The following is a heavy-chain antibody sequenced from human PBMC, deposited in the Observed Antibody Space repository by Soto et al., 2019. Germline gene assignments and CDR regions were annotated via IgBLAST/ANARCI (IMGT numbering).Heavy chain of an antibody. J-gene: IGHJ6*03. CDR3: ARGKITRAWGSVYYYYMDV. D-gene: IGHD3-10*01. CDR1: GGTFSSYT. V-gene: IGHV1-69*02. CDR2: IIPILGIA. Sequence: SVKVSCKASGGTFSSYTISWVRQAPGQGLEWMGRIIPILGIANYAQKFQGRVTITADKSTSTAYMELSSLRSEDTAVYYCARGKITRAWGSVYYYYMDVWGKGTTVTVSS.